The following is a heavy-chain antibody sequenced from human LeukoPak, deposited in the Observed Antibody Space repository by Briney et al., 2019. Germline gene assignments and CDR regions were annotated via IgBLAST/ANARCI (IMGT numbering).Heavy chain of an antibody. V-gene: IGHV1-69*05. J-gene: IGHJ6*03. CDR1: GGTFSSYS. CDR3: ARVDRYHYYLDV. CDR2: IMPLFNTA. Sequence: SVKVSCKASGGTFSSYSITWVRQAPGQGLEWMGGIMPLFNTANYAQQFQGRVTITTDESTSTAYMELSSLGFEDTAMYYCARVDRYHYYLDVWGKGTTVTVSS.